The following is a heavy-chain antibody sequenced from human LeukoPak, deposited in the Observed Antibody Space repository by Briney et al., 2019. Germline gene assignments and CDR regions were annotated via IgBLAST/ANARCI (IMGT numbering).Heavy chain of an antibody. J-gene: IGHJ4*02. D-gene: IGHD3-16*01. CDR1: GDSISSYH. V-gene: IGHV4-59*01. CDR2: ISYSGST. CDR3: ARVGRGDHTWGSYYYDH. Sequence: SETLSFTCTVSGDSISSYHWSWIRQPPGRGLEWIGYISYSGSTNYNPSLKSRVTISVDTSKNQLSLKLSSVTAADTAVYYCARVGRGDHTWGSYYYDHWGQGTLVTVSS.